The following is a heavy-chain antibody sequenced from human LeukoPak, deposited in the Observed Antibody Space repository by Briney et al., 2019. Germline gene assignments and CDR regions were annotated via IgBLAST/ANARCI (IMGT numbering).Heavy chain of an antibody. Sequence: SETLSLTCTVSGGSVSSDNYYWTWIRQPPGKGLEWFGYISYSGRATYNPSLKSRVTMPIDTSKNHFSLKLSSLTAADTAVYYCARDFCSSTSCHFDYWGQGTLVTVSS. CDR2: ISYSGRA. CDR1: GGSVSSDNYY. V-gene: IGHV4-61*03. CDR3: ARDFCSSTSCHFDY. D-gene: IGHD2-2*01. J-gene: IGHJ4*02.